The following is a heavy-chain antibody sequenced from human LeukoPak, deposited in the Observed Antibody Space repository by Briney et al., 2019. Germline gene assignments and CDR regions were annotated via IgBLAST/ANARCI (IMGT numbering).Heavy chain of an antibody. V-gene: IGHV1-2*02. CDR3: ARGRDYDFWRGYYSNWFDP. CDR1: GYTFTGYY. J-gene: IGHJ5*02. Sequence: GASVKVSCKASGYTFTGYYMHWVRQAPGQGLEWMGWINPNSGGTNYAQKFQGRVTMTRDTSISTAYMELSRLRSDDTAVYYCARGRDYDFWRGYYSNWFDPWGQGTLVTVSS. CDR2: INPNSGGT. D-gene: IGHD3-3*01.